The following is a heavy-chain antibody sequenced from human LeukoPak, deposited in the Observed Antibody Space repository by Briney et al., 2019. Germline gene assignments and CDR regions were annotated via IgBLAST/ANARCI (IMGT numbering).Heavy chain of an antibody. CDR3: AKDLRRGYSYGSQIDY. D-gene: IGHD5-18*01. CDR1: GFTFSSYA. J-gene: IGHJ4*02. Sequence: GGSLRLSCAASGFTFSSYAMSWVRQAPGKGLEWVSAISGSGGSTYYADSVKGRFTISRDNSKNTLYLQMNSLRAEDTAVYYCAKDLRRGYSYGSQIDYWGQGTLVTVSS. V-gene: IGHV3-23*01. CDR2: ISGSGGST.